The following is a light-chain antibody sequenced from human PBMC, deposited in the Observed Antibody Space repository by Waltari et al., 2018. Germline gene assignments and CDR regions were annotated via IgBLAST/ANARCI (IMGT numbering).Light chain of an antibody. Sequence: DIQVTQSPSSLSASVGDRVSITCRASQNIGNNLNWYQQQPGRAHKLLIYDVSSLNSGVPSRFRGSSSGTEFTLTISSLQPEDFATYYCQQSFTIPVAFGGGTKVDI. J-gene: IGKJ4*01. CDR2: DVS. CDR1: QNIGNN. V-gene: IGKV1-39*01. CDR3: QQSFTIPVA.